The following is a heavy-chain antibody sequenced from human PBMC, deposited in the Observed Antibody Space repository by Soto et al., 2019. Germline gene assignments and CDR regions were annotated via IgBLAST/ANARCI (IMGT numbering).Heavy chain of an antibody. CDR1: GFTFSDHY. CDR2: IKNSANSYTT. Sequence: GGSLRLSCAASGFTFSDHYMDWVRQAPGKGLEWVGRIKNSANSYTTEYAASVKGRITISRDDSKSIAYLQMNSLKTEDTAVYYCTTNYYDSSGYANWFDPWGQGTLVTVSS. D-gene: IGHD3-22*01. J-gene: IGHJ5*02. CDR3: TTNYYDSSGYANWFDP. V-gene: IGHV3-72*01.